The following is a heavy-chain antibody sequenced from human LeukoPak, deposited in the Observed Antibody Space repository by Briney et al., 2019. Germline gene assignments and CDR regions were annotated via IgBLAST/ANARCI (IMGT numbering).Heavy chain of an antibody. Sequence: GGSLRLSCAASGFTVSSNYMSWVRQAPGKGLEWVSVIYSGGSTYYADSVKGRFTISRDNSKNTLYLQMNSLRAEDTAVYYCARDGYYDSSGYAFDIWGQGTMVTVSS. D-gene: IGHD3-22*01. CDR3: ARDGYYDSSGYAFDI. CDR2: IYSGGST. J-gene: IGHJ3*02. V-gene: IGHV3-66*01. CDR1: GFTVSSNY.